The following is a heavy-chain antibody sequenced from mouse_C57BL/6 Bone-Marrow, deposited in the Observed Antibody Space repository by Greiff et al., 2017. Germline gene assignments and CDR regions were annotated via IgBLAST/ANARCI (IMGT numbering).Heavy chain of an antibody. Sequence: VQLQQPGAELVKPGASVKLSCKASGYTFTSYWMHWVKQRPGRGLEWIGRIAPDSGGTKYNEKFKGKATLTAEKSSSTAYMQLSSLTSADSAVXFCAREDYYGSSDAGLAYWGQGTLVTVSA. CDR3: AREDYYGSSDAGLAY. V-gene: IGHV1-62-3*01. CDR2: IAPDSGGT. D-gene: IGHD1-1*01. CDR1: GYTFTSYW. J-gene: IGHJ3*01.